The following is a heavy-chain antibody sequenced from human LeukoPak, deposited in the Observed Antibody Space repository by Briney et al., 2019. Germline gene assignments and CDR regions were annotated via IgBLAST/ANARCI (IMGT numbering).Heavy chain of an antibody. CDR1: GDSVSSNSTT. Sequence: SQTLSLTCAISGDSVSSNSTTWNWIRQSPSRGLVWLGRTYYRSKWSNDYAVSVKSRITITPDTSKNLFSLQLNSVTPEDTAVYYCASSETGGYLFAYWGQGTLVTVSS. D-gene: IGHD2-8*02. J-gene: IGHJ4*02. CDR3: ASSETGGYLFAY. CDR2: TYYRSKWSN. V-gene: IGHV6-1*01.